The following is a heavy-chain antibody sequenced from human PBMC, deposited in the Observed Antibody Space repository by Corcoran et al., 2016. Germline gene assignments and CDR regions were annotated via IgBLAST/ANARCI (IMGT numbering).Heavy chain of an antibody. D-gene: IGHD3-22*01. Sequence: EVQLVESGGGLVQPGGSLRLSCAASGFTFSSYSMNWVRQAPGKGLEWVSYISSSSSTIYYADSVKGRSTISRDNAKNSLYLQMNSLRAEDTAVYYCARDGGSGYYYQNAFDIWGQGTMVTVSS. CDR2: ISSSSSTI. CDR3: ARDGGSGYYYQNAFDI. V-gene: IGHV3-48*04. CDR1: GFTFSSYS. J-gene: IGHJ3*02.